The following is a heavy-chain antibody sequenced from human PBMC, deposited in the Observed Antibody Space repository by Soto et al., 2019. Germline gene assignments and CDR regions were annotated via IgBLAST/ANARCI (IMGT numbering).Heavy chain of an antibody. CDR2: INSDGSST. J-gene: IGHJ4*02. CDR1: GFTFISYW. Sequence: EVQLVESGGGLVQPGGSLRLSCAASGFTFISYWMHWVRQAPGKGLVWVSRINSDGSSTSYADSVKGRFTVSRDNAKNTMYLQMNSRRAEDTAVYYCVRTSLVVAAATREDYWGQGTLVTVSS. V-gene: IGHV3-74*01. D-gene: IGHD2-15*01. CDR3: VRTSLVVAAATREDY.